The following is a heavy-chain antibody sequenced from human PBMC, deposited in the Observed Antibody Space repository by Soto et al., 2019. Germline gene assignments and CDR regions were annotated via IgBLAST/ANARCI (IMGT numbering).Heavy chain of an antibody. Sequence: EVQLVESGGGLVQPGGSLRLSCAASGFTVSNSYMSWVRQAPGKGLEYVSVIYSGGGTYYADSVKGRFTISRDNSKNMLDLQMNSLGADDTAVYYCARSPTSTNYEDYFDPWGQGTLVTVSS. CDR1: GFTVSNSY. CDR3: ARSPTSTNYEDYFDP. D-gene: IGHD4-17*01. V-gene: IGHV3-66*01. CDR2: IYSGGGT. J-gene: IGHJ5*02.